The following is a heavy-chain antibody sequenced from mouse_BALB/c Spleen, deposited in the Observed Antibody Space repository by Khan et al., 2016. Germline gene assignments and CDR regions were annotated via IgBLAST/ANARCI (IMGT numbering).Heavy chain of an antibody. CDR3: ARRAFGTAAWFVY. CDR1: GFDFSRYW. Sequence: EVKLLESGGGLVQPGGSLKLSCAASGFDFSRYWMSWVRQAPGKGLEWIGEINPDSSTINYTPSLKDKSIISRDNAKNTLYLQMSKVRSEDTALYYCARRAFGTAAWFVYWGQGTLVTVSA. V-gene: IGHV4-1*02. CDR2: INPDSSTI. D-gene: IGHD3-1*01. J-gene: IGHJ3*01.